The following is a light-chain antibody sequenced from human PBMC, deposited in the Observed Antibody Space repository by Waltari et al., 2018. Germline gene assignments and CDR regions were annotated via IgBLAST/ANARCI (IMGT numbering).Light chain of an antibody. CDR3: QQFELLPLT. CDR1: QDISNF. V-gene: IGKV1-33*01. Sequence: DIQMTQSPSSLSASVGDRVTITCRASQDISNFINWYQQKPGKAPKLLIFDASRLQPGVPSRFRGSRSGTDFSFVISSLQSEDVGTYYCQQFELLPLTFGGGTKVEIK. CDR2: DAS. J-gene: IGKJ4*01.